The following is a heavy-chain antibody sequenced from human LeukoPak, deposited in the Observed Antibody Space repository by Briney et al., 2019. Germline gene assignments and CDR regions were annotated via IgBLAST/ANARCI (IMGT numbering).Heavy chain of an antibody. Sequence: SVKVSCKASGGTFSSYAISWVRQAPGQGLEWMGGIIPIFGTANYAQKFQGRVTITADESTSTAYMELSSLRSEETAGDYCAREQLGATSPWGQGTLVTVSS. CDR2: IIPIFGTA. D-gene: IGHD3-16*01. CDR1: GGTFSSYA. CDR3: AREQLGATSP. J-gene: IGHJ5*02. V-gene: IGHV1-69*13.